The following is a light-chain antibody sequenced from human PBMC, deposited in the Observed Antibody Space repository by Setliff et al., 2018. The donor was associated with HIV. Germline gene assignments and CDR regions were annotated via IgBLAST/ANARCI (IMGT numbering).Light chain of an antibody. CDR1: SSDVGGYNY. J-gene: IGLJ1*01. Sequence: SVLTQPASVSGSPGQSITISCTGTSSDVGGYNYVSWYQHYPGKAPKFMIYDVTTRPSGVSNRFYGSKSGNTASLTISGLQAEDEADYFCCSYVTGSTYVCGTGTKVTVL. CDR3: CSYVTGSTYV. CDR2: DVT. V-gene: IGLV2-23*02.